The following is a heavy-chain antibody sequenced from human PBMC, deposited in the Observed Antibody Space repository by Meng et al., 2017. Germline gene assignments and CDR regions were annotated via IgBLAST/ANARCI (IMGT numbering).Heavy chain of an antibody. Sequence: GESLKISCAASGFTLSTYNMNWVRQAPGKGLEWVSSISSSSSYIKYADSVKGRFTISRDNAKDSLYLQMNSLRAEDTAVYYCARVGKELVWSNYRYYYGMDVWGQGTTVTVSS. CDR2: ISSSSSYI. CDR3: ARVGKELVWSNYRYYYGMDV. J-gene: IGHJ6*02. D-gene: IGHD4-11*01. CDR1: GFTLSTYN. V-gene: IGHV3-21*01.